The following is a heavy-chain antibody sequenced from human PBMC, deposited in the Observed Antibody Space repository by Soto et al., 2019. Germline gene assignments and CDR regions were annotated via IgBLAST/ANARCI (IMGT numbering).Heavy chain of an antibody. D-gene: IGHD3-16*02. CDR1: GGTFSSYA. V-gene: IGHV1-69*13. CDR3: AGDSYIWGSYRPTYYYYMDV. J-gene: IGHJ6*03. Sequence: ASVKVSCKASGGTFSSYAISWVRQAPGQGLEWMGGIIPIFGTANYAQKFQGRVTITGDESTSTAYMELGSLSSEDKAVYYCAGDSYIWGSYRPTYYYYMDVWGQGTTVTVSS. CDR2: IIPIFGTA.